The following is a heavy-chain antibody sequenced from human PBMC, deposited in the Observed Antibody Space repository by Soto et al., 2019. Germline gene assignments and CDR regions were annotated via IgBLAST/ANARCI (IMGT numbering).Heavy chain of an antibody. CDR1: GGSISSSNW. J-gene: IGHJ5*02. CDR3: ATLPPRVVASLLPIPT. V-gene: IGHV4-4*02. CDR2: IYHSGNT. D-gene: IGHD1-26*01. Sequence: VQLRQSGPGLVKPSGTLSLTCAVSGGSISSSNWWTWVRQAPGKGLEWIGGIYHSGNTYYNPSAQGRVTVAVDTPNNQSSLKLNSVTAADTAGYYWATLPPRVVASLLPIPTWGQGTLVTVSS.